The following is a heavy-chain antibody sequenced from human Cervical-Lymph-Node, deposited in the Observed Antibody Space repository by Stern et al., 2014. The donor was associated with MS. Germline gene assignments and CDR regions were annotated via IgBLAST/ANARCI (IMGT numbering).Heavy chain of an antibody. CDR1: GVSFSSET. CDR2: IIPLVNIT. CDR3: ARSKGTGAVEWMYGMDV. J-gene: IGHJ6*02. Sequence: QVQLEESGAEVRKPGSSVTVSCEASGVSFSSETILWVRQAPGQGLEWMGRIIPLVNITNDAERFKGRVNLTAHRDTNTVYMKMSSLRSEDTGVYDGARSKGTGAVEWMYGMDVWGQGTTVIVSS. V-gene: IGHV1-69*09. D-gene: IGHD2-8*02.